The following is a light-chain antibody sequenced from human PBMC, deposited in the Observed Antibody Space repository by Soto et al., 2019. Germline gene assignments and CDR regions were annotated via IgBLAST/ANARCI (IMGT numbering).Light chain of an antibody. Sequence: DIQMTQSPSSLSASVGDRVTITCQASHDIINYLNWFQQKPGEAPKLLIFDAFKLETGVPSRFSGSGSGTDFTLTISSLHPEDIATYYCQQYDNLSVTFGGFTKVDIK. V-gene: IGKV1-33*01. CDR1: HDIINY. CDR2: DAF. CDR3: QQYDNLSVT. J-gene: IGKJ4*01.